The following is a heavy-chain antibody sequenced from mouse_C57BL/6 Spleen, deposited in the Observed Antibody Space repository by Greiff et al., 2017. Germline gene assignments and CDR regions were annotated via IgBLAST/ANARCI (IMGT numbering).Heavy chain of an antibody. Sequence: EVQLQQSVAELVRPGASVKLSCTASGFNIKNTYMHWVKQRPEQGLEWIGRIDPANGNTKYAPTFPGKATITADTSSNTAYLQLRSLITEDTAIDYCGRSGIYDGYYDDWGQGTTRTVSS. J-gene: IGHJ2*01. CDR3: GRSGIYDGYYDD. V-gene: IGHV14-3*01. D-gene: IGHD2-3*01. CDR1: GFNIKNTY. CDR2: IDPANGNT.